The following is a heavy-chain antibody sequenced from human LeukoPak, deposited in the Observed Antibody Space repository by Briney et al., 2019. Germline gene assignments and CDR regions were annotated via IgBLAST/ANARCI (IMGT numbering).Heavy chain of an antibody. J-gene: IGHJ4*02. V-gene: IGHV4-34*01. CDR2: INHGGST. CDR1: GGSFSGYY. D-gene: IGHD6-6*01. Sequence: SETLSLTCAVYGGSFSGYYWSWIRQPPGKGLEWIGEINHGGSTNYNPSLKSRVTISVDTSKNQFSLKLSSVTAADTAVYYCARDSSSTDYWGQGTLVTVSS. CDR3: ARDSSSTDY.